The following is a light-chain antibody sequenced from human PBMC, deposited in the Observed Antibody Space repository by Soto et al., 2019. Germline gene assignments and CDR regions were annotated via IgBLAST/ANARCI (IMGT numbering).Light chain of an antibody. Sequence: DIQMPQSPSSLSASVGDRVTITCQASQDISIYLNWYQHKSGKAPRPLIDDASKLETGVTSRFSGSVSGTDFTFTSSSLQPEDIETYYCQHYDIRFTFGPGTKVDLK. CDR3: QHYDIRFT. J-gene: IGKJ3*01. V-gene: IGKV1-33*01. CDR2: DAS. CDR1: QDISIY.